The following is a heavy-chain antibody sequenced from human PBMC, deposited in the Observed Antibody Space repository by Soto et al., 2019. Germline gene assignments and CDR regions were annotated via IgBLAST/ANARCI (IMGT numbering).Heavy chain of an antibody. CDR1: GFTFSSYS. D-gene: IGHD3-10*01. J-gene: IGHJ4*02. CDR2: ISSSSTTI. V-gene: IGHV3-48*02. Sequence: EVQLVESGGGLVQPGGSLRLSCVGSGFTFSSYSMDCVRQAPGKGLEWISYISSSSTTIHYADSVKGRFTISRDNAKNSLSLQMNSLRDEDTAIYYCVRDAGSWGYWGQGTLVTVSS. CDR3: VRDAGSWGY.